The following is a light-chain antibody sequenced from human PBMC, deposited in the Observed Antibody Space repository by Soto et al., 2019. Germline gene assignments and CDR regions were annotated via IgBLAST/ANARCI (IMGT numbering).Light chain of an antibody. CDR3: AAWDDNLSAYV. V-gene: IGLV1-47*01. CDR2: RNY. Sequence: QSVLTQPPSASETPVQRVTISCSGSSSNIGRNYVYWYQQVPGTAPKLLFHRNYKRPSGVPDRFSGSQSGTSASLAISGLRSEDEADYHCAAWDDNLSAYVFGTGTKLTVL. CDR1: SSNIGRNY. J-gene: IGLJ1*01.